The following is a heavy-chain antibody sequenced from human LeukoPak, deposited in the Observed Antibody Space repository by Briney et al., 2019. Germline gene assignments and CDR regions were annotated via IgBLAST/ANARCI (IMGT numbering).Heavy chain of an antibody. CDR2: FDPEDGET. CDR3: ATCPLGGSGYYPY. D-gene: IGHD3-22*01. J-gene: IGHJ4*02. Sequence: ASVKVSCTVSGYTLTELSMHWVRQAPGKGLERMGGFDPEDGETIYAQKFQGRVTMTEDTSTDTAYMELSSLRSEDTAVYYCATCPLGGSGYYPYWGQGTLVTVSS. CDR1: GYTLTELS. V-gene: IGHV1-24*01.